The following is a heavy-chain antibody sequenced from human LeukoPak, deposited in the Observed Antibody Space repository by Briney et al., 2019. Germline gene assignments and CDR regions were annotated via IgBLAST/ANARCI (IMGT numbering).Heavy chain of an antibody. CDR1: GFTFDDYA. CDR3: AKDIRVGSGWSNFDY. CDR2: ISWNSGSI. J-gene: IGHJ4*02. D-gene: IGHD6-19*01. Sequence: GGSLRLSCAASGFTFDDYAMHWVRQAPGKGLEWVSGISWNSGSIGYADSVKGRFTISRDNAKNSLYLQMNSLRAEDTDLYYCAKDIRVGSGWSNFDYWGQGTLVTVSS. V-gene: IGHV3-9*01.